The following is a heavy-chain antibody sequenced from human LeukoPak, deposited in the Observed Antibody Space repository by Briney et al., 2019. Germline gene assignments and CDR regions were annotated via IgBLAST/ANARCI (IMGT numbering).Heavy chain of an antibody. D-gene: IGHD5-18*01. CDR2: IYSGGST. V-gene: IGHV3-66*01. Sequence: GRSLRLSCAASGFTVSSNYMSWVRQAPGKGLEWVSVIYSGGSTYYADSVKGRFTISRDNSKNTLYLQMNSLRAEDTAVYYCARGARGYSYGRQYYYYYGMDVWGQGTTVTVSS. CDR3: ARGARGYSYGRQYYYYYGMDV. J-gene: IGHJ6*02. CDR1: GFTVSSNY.